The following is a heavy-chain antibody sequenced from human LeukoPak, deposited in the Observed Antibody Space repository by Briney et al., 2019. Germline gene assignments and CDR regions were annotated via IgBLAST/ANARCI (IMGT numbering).Heavy chain of an antibody. CDR1: GLTVSSNY. V-gene: IGHV3-53*01. CDR2: VYSGGST. CDR3: ARAWSGWNYFDY. J-gene: IGHJ4*02. D-gene: IGHD6-19*01. Sequence: PGGPLSLSWAASGLTVSSNYMSWFPQAPGKGLEWVSVVYSGGSTYYADSVKGRFTISRDNSKNTLYLQMNSLRAEDTAVYYCARAWSGWNYFDYWGQGTLVTVSS.